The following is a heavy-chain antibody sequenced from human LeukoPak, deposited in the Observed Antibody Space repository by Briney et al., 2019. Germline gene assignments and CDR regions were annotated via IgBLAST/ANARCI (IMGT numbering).Heavy chain of an antibody. D-gene: IGHD7-27*01. V-gene: IGHV3-48*04. CDR2: ISRNSRTS. CDR1: GSDFSSHN. J-gene: IGHJ4*02. CDR3: ARDRTGELDY. Sequence: GGSLRLSCAVSGSDFSSHNFHWVRQAPGKGLEWVSFISRNSRTSYYADSVKGRFTISRDDAKNSLYLQMNSLRAEDTAVYYCARDRTGELDYWGQGTLVTVSS.